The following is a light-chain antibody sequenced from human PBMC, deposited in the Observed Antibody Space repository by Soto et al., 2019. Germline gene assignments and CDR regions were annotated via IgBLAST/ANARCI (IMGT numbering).Light chain of an antibody. J-gene: IGKJ4*01. CDR1: QGVSKF. CDR3: HQLESYPLT. Sequence: DIQLTQSPPFLSASVGDRVTITCRASQGVSKFLAWYQQKPGRAPRLLIYGASTLQSGVPGRFGGSGSGTEFTLTINNLQPEDFATYYCHQLESYPLTFGGGTKVDLK. V-gene: IGKV1-9*01. CDR2: GAS.